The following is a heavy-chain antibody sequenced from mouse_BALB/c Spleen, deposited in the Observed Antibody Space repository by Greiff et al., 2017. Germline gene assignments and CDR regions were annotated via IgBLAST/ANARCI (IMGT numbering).Heavy chain of an antibody. CDR2: IYPGGGYT. Sequence: VQVVESGAELVRPGTSVKISCKASGYTFTNYWLGWVKQRPGHGLEWIGDIYPGGGYTNYNEKFKGKATLTADTSSSTAYMQLSSLTSEDSAVYFCARSVYDYDGAYWGQGTLVTVSA. V-gene: IGHV1-63*02. J-gene: IGHJ3*01. CDR3: ARSVYDYDGAY. D-gene: IGHD2-4*01. CDR1: GYTFTNYW.